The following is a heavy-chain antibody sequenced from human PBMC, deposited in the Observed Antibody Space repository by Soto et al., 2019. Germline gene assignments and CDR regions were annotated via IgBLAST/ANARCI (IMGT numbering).Heavy chain of an antibody. Sequence: VRLSCAASGFTFSSYAMHWVRQAPGKGLEWVAVISYDGSNKYYADSVKGRFTISRDNSKNTLYLQMNSLRAEDTAVYYCARVQMKQYYGSGSYPDYWGQGTLVTVSS. D-gene: IGHD3-10*01. V-gene: IGHV3-30-3*01. CDR2: ISYDGSNK. J-gene: IGHJ4*02. CDR1: GFTFSSYA. CDR3: ARVQMKQYYGSGSYPDY.